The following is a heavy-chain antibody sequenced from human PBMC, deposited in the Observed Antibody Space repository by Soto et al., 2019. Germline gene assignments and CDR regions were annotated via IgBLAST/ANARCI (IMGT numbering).Heavy chain of an antibody. Sequence: GGSLRLSCAASGFTFSGSAMHWVRQASGKGLEWVGRIRSKANSYAKAYAASVKGRFTISRDDSKNTAYLQMSSLKTEDTAVYYCTRGAVPAAIVPMDVWGKGTTVTVSS. CDR2: IRSKANSYAK. V-gene: IGHV3-73*01. J-gene: IGHJ6*03. CDR3: TRGAVPAAIVPMDV. D-gene: IGHD2-2*02. CDR1: GFTFSGSA.